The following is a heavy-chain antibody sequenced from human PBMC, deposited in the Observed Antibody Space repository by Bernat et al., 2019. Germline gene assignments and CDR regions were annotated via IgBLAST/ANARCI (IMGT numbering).Heavy chain of an antibody. V-gene: IGHV1-46*01. Sequence: QVQLVQSGAEVRKPGASVKVSCKASGYTFTSYYMHWVREAPGQGLEWMGIINPSGGSTSYAQKFQGRVTMTRDTSTSIVYMELSSLRSEDTAVYYCARAESHYYDFWTSLGGDYYYYMDVWGKGTTVTVSS. J-gene: IGHJ6*03. CDR1: GYTFTSYY. CDR3: ARAESHYYDFWTSLGGDYYYYMDV. D-gene: IGHD3-3*01. CDR2: INPSGGST.